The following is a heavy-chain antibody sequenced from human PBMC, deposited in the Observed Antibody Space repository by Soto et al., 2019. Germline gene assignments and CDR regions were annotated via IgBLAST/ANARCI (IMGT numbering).Heavy chain of an antibody. D-gene: IGHD1-26*01. CDR1: GFTFSNAW. CDR3: STGGKYYGMDV. V-gene: IGHV3-15*01. CDR2: IKSKTDGGTT. J-gene: IGHJ6*02. Sequence: GGSLRLSCAASGFTFSNAWMSWVRQGPGKGLEWVGRIKSKTDGGTTDYAAPVKGRFTVSRDDSKNILYPQMNSLKTEDTAVYYCSTGGKYYGMDVWGQGTTVTVSS.